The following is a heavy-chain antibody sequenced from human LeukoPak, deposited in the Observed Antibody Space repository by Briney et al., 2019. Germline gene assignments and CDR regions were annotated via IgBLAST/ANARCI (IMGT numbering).Heavy chain of an antibody. CDR2: IRSKAYGGTT. CDR3: TRAIAVAGRGGDY. D-gene: IGHD6-19*01. J-gene: IGHJ4*02. V-gene: IGHV3-49*04. CDR1: GFTFGDYA. Sequence: PGGSLRLSCTASGFTFGDYAMSWVRQAPGKGLEWVGFIRSKAYGGTTEYAASVKGRFTISRDDSKSIAYLQMNSLKTEDTAVYYCTRAIAVAGRGGDYWGQGTLVTVSS.